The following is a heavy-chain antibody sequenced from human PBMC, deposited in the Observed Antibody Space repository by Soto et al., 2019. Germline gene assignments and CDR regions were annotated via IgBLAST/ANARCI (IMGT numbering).Heavy chain of an antibody. D-gene: IGHD3-10*01. CDR3: AREISVRSGRSPEAFDI. CDR2: VIPIFVTA. J-gene: IGHJ3*02. V-gene: IGHV1-69*06. Sequence: SSGKFSSKASSRTFSSYATTWVRQAPAQVIDWMGWVIPIFVTANYAQKFQGRVTITADKPTSTAYMQLSSLRSEDTGVYYCAREISVRSGRSPEAFDIRGPGKMVT. CDR1: SRTFSSYA.